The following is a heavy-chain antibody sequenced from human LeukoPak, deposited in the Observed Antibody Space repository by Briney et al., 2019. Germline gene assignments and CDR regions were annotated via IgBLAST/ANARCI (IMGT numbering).Heavy chain of an antibody. V-gene: IGHV3-53*01. Sequence: PGGSLRLSCAASGFTVSSNYMSWVRQAPGKGLEWVSVIYSGGSTYYADSVKGRFTISRDNSKNTLYLQMNSLRAEDTAVYYCAREAYSGYAPGAPFDYWGQGTLVTVSS. CDR2: IYSGGST. D-gene: IGHD5-12*01. J-gene: IGHJ4*02. CDR3: AREAYSGYAPGAPFDY. CDR1: GFTVSSNY.